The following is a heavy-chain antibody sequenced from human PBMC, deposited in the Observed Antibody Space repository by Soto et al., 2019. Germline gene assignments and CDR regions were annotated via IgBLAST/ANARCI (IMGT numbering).Heavy chain of an antibody. Sequence: PGGSLRLSCAASGFTFSDYYMSWIRQAPGKGLEWVSYISSSSSYTNYADSVKGRFTISRDNAKNSLYLQMNSLRAEDTAVYYCAREEGYFDWFVGYPYYYYGMDVWGQGTTVTVSS. D-gene: IGHD3-9*01. CDR1: GFTFSDYY. V-gene: IGHV3-11*05. J-gene: IGHJ6*02. CDR3: AREEGYFDWFVGYPYYYYGMDV. CDR2: ISSSSSYT.